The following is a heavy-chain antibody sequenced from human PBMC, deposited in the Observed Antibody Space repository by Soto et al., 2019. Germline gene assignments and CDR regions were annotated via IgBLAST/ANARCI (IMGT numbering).Heavy chain of an antibody. CDR3: ARWPQLEPRFDY. CDR2: IYYSGST. D-gene: IGHD1-1*01. V-gene: IGHV4-31*03. CDR1: GGSISSGGYY. Sequence: QVQLQESGPGLVKPSQTLSLTCTVSGGSISSGGYYWSWIRQHPGKGLEWIGYIYYSGSTYYNPSLKIRVXXXVXXSKNQFSLKLRSVTAADTAVYYCARWPQLEPRFDYWGQGTLVTVSS. J-gene: IGHJ4*02.